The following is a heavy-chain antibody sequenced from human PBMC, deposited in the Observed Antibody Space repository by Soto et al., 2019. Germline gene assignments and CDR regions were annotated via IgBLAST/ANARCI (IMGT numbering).Heavy chain of an antibody. CDR3: ASSIYGDYEFNYFDY. V-gene: IGHV3-7*02. J-gene: IGHJ4*02. CDR1: GFTFSSYW. Sequence: PGGSLRLSCAASGFTFSSYWMSWVRQAPGKGLEWVANIKQDGSEKYYVDSVKGRFTISRDNAKNSLYLQMNSLRAEDTAVYYCASSIYGDYEFNYFDYWGQGTLVTVSS. CDR2: IKQDGSEK. D-gene: IGHD4-17*01.